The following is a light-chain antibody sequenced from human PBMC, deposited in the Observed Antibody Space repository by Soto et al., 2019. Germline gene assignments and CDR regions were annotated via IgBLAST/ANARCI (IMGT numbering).Light chain of an antibody. CDR1: SSDVGAYNY. J-gene: IGLJ1*01. CDR3: CSFTSITTYV. Sequence: QSVLTQPASVSGPLGHPITISCTGPSSDVGAYNYVSWYQQQPGKAPKLMISEVSNRPSGVSNRFSGSKSGNTASLIISGLQAEDEADYYCCSFTSITTYVFGTGTKVTVL. CDR2: EVS. V-gene: IGLV2-14*01.